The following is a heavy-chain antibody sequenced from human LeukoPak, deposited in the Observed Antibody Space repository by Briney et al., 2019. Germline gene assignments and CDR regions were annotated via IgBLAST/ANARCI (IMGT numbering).Heavy chain of an antibody. J-gene: IGHJ3*02. D-gene: IGHD1-26*01. CDR1: GFTFDDYA. CDR2: ISWNSGSI. CDR3: AKDMGVGGDDAFDI. V-gene: IGHV3-9*01. Sequence: GRSLRLSCAASGFTFDDYAMHWVRRAPGKGLEWVSGISWNSGSIGYADSVKGGFTISRDNAKNSLYLQMNSLRAEDTALYYCAKDMGVGGDDAFDIWGQGTMVTVSS.